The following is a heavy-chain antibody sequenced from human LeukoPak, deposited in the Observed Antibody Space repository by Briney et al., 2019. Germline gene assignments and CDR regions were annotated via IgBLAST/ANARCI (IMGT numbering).Heavy chain of an antibody. CDR2: DYYSGSA. CDR3: ARAKDGPGGYFDY. Sequence: SETLSLTCTVSGGSISGGSYYWGWIRQPPGKGLEWIGSDYYSGSAYYNPSLKSRVTISIDTSTNQFSLKLSSVTAADTAVYYCARAKDGPGGYFDYWGQGTLVTVSS. J-gene: IGHJ4*02. D-gene: IGHD3-10*01. CDR1: GGSISGGSYY. V-gene: IGHV4-39*07.